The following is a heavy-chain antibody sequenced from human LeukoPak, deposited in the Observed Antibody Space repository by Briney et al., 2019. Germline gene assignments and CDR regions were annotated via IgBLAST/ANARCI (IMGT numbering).Heavy chain of an antibody. CDR1: GYTFTSYY. V-gene: IGHV1-46*01. CDR3: ARSGGYYDSSQD. D-gene: IGHD3-22*01. Sequence: ASVKVSCKASGYTFTSYYIHWVRQAPGQGLEWRGIINPSGGSTTYAQKFQGRVTMTRDTSTSTVYMELISLRSEDTAVYYCARSGGYYDSSQDWGQGTLVTVSS. J-gene: IGHJ1*01. CDR2: INPSGGST.